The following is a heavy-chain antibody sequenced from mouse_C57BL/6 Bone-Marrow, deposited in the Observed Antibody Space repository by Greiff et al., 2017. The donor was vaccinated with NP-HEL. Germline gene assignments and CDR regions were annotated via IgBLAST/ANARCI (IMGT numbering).Heavy chain of an antibody. CDR2: ISYSGST. CDR1: GYSITSGYD. J-gene: IGHJ3*01. D-gene: IGHD4-1*02. V-gene: IGHV3-1*01. CDR3: ARANWDGFFAY. Sequence: ESGPGMVKPSQSLSLTCTVTGYSITSGYDWHWIRHFPGNKLEWMGYISYSGSTNYNPSLKSRISITHDTSKNHFFLKLNSVTTEDTATYYCARANWDGFFAYWGQGTLVTVSA.